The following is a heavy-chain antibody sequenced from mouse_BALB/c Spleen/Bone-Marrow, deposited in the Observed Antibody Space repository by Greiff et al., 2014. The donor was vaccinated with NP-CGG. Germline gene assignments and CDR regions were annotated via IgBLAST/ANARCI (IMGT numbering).Heavy chain of an antibody. D-gene: IGHD1-1*01. CDR3: ASYCYGSSSFAY. CDR1: GFNIKDTY. Sequence: VQLQQSGAELVKPGAPVKLSCTASGFNIKDTYMHWVKQRPEQGLEWIGRIDPANGNTKYDPKFQGKATITADTSSNTAYLQLSSLTSEDTAVYYCASYCYGSSSFAYWGQGTLVTVSA. V-gene: IGHV14-3*02. CDR2: IDPANGNT. J-gene: IGHJ3*01.